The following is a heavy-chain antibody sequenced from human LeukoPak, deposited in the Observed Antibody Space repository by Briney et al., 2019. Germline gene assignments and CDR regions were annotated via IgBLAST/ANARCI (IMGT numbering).Heavy chain of an antibody. Sequence: NTSGTLSLTCAVSGDSISSYYWTWIRQPPGKGLEWIGYIYYSGSTNYNPSLKSRVTISVDTSKSQFPLNLTSVTAADTAVYYCARSYSSSYYGSGSYPYWGQGTLVTVSS. CDR1: GDSISSYY. J-gene: IGHJ4*02. V-gene: IGHV4-59*01. D-gene: IGHD3-10*01. CDR3: ARSYSSSYYGSGSYPY. CDR2: IYYSGST.